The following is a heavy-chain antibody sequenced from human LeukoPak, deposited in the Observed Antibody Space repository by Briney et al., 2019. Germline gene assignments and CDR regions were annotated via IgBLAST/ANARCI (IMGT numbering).Heavy chain of an antibody. D-gene: IGHD2-2*02. V-gene: IGHV3-7*01. CDR1: GFTFSTYW. Sequence: GGSLRLSCAASGFTFSTYWMNWVRQAPGKGLEWVANINQDGSAKYYADSVKGRFTISRDNSKNTLYLQMNSLRAEDTAVYYCAKGVVVPAAIGFVGWNRRTEFNWSDPWGQGTLVTVSS. J-gene: IGHJ5*02. CDR2: INQDGSAK. CDR3: AKGVVVPAAIGFVGWNRRTEFNWSDP.